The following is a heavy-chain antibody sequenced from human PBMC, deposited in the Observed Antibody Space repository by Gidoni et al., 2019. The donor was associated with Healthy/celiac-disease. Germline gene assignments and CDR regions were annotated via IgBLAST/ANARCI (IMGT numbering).Heavy chain of an antibody. V-gene: IGHV3-11*05. CDR1: GFTFSDYY. CDR2: ISSSSSYT. J-gene: IGHJ3*02. Sequence: QVQLVESGGGLVKPGGSLRLSCAASGFTFSDYYMSWIRQAPGKGLEWVSYISSSSSYTNYADSVKGRFTISRDNAKNSLYLQMNSLRAEDTAVYDCARGPPNDAFDIWGQGTMVTVSS. CDR3: ARGPPNDAFDI.